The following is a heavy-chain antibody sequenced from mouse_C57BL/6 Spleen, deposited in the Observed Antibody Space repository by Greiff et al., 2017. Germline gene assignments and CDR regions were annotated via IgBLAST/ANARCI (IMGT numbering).Heavy chain of an antibody. V-gene: IGHV10-1*01. CDR2: IRSKSNNYAT. J-gene: IGHJ4*01. CDR3: VRHVNWYYAMDY. D-gene: IGHD4-1*01. Sequence: EVQLVESGGGLVQPKGSLKLSCAASGFSFNTYAMNWVRQAPGKGLEWVARIRSKSNNYATYYADSVKDRFTISRDESESMLYLQMNHLKTEDTAMDYYVRHVNWYYAMDYWGQGTTVTVSS. CDR1: GFSFNTYA.